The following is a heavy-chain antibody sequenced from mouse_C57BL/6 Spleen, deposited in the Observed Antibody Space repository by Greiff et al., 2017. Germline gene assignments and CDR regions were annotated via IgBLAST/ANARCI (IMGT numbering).Heavy chain of an antibody. Sequence: DVKLQESGPGLVKPSQSLSLPCSVTGYSITSGYYWNWIRQFPGNKLEWMGYISYDGSNNYNPSLKNRISITRDTSKNQFFLKLNSVTTEDTATYYCARGGNYVGYWGQGTTLTVSS. J-gene: IGHJ2*01. CDR1: GYSITSGYY. CDR3: ARGGNYVGY. V-gene: IGHV3-6*01. D-gene: IGHD2-14*01. CDR2: ISYDGSN.